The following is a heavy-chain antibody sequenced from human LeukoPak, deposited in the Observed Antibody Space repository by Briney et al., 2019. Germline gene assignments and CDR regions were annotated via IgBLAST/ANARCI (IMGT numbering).Heavy chain of an antibody. CDR1: GYSISSGYY. J-gene: IGHJ4*02. CDR3: ARSSGEKATIDY. V-gene: IGHV4-38-2*02. Sequence: PSETLSLTCTVSGYSISSGYYWSWIRQPPGKGLEWIGEINHSGNTNYNPSLKSRVTMSVDTSKNQFSLTLTSVTAADTAVYYCARSSGEKATIDYWGQGTLVTVSS. D-gene: IGHD5-24*01. CDR2: INHSGNT.